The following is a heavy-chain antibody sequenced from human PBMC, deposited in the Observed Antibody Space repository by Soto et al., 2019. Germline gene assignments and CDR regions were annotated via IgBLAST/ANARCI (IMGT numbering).Heavy chain of an antibody. D-gene: IGHD1-1*01. Sequence: PGESLKISCKGSGYSFTSYWIGWVRQMPGKGLEWMGIIYPGDSGTRYSPSFQGQVTISADKSISTAYLQWSSLKASDTAMYYCAGHASRVQLVPFDIWRQGTMVTVSS. J-gene: IGHJ3*02. CDR3: AGHASRVQLVPFDI. CDR1: GYSFTSYW. V-gene: IGHV5-51*01. CDR2: IYPGDSGT.